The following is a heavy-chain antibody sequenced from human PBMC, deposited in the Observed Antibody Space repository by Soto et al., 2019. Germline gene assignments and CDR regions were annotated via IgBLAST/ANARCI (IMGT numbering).Heavy chain of an antibody. CDR3: ARGGQLYGDYESHYYYMDV. D-gene: IGHD4-17*01. CDR2: INSDGSST. J-gene: IGHJ6*03. CDR1: GFTFSSYW. Sequence: PGGSLRLSCSASGFTFSSYWMNWARQATGKGLVWVSRINSDGSSTSYADSVKGRFTISRDNAKNTLYLQMNSLRAEDTAVYYCARGGQLYGDYESHYYYMDVWGKGTTVTVSS. V-gene: IGHV3-74*01.